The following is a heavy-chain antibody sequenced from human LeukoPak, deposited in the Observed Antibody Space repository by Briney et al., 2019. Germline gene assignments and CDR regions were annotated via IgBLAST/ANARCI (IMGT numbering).Heavy chain of an antibody. Sequence: GGSLRLSCAASGFTFSSYSTNWVRQAPGKGLEWVSSISSSSSYIYYADSVKGRFTISRDNAKNSLYLQMNSLRAEDTAVYYCASSHGDYYDAFDIWGQGTMVTVSS. CDR2: ISSSSSYI. CDR1: GFTFSSYS. CDR3: ASSHGDYYDAFDI. J-gene: IGHJ3*02. D-gene: IGHD4-17*01. V-gene: IGHV3-21*01.